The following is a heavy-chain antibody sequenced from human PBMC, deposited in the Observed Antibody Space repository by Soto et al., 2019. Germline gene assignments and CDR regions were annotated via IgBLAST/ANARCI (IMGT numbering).Heavy chain of an antibody. CDR2: ISGSGGRT. V-gene: IGHV3-23*01. CDR3: ARVCAAAHDQGGFLY. Sequence: GGSLRLSCAASGFSFSSYAMSWVRQAPGKGLEWVSAISGSGGRTYYADSVKGRFTISRDNSKNTLYLQMNSLRAEDTAVYYCARVCAAAHDQGGFLYCGQGTLVTVSS. D-gene: IGHD6-13*01. J-gene: IGHJ4*02. CDR1: GFSFSSYA.